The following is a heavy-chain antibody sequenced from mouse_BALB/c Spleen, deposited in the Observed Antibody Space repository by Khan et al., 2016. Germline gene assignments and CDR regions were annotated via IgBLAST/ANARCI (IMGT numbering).Heavy chain of an antibody. J-gene: IGHJ4*01. D-gene: IGHD1-1*01. CDR2: ISYSGST. Sequence: EVQLQESGPGLVKPSQSLSLTCTVTGYSITSDYAWNWIRQFPGNKLEWMGYISYSGSTSYNPSLKSRISITRDTSKNQFFLQLNSVTTEDTATYSSARRAYGSSRYAMDYWGQGTSVTVSS. CDR1: GYSITSDYA. V-gene: IGHV3-2*02. CDR3: ARRAYGSSRYAMDY.